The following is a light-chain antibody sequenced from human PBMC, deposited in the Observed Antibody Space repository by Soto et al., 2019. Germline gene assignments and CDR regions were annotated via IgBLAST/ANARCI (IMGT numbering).Light chain of an antibody. Sequence: DIQMTQSPSTLSASVGDRVTITCRASQSISSWLAWYQQKPGKAPKLLIFKASSLESGVPSRFSGSGSGTEFTLTISSLQPDDFATYYCQQYNSYPYTFGQGTKLEIK. CDR3: QQYNSYPYT. V-gene: IGKV1-5*03. CDR2: KAS. CDR1: QSISSW. J-gene: IGKJ2*01.